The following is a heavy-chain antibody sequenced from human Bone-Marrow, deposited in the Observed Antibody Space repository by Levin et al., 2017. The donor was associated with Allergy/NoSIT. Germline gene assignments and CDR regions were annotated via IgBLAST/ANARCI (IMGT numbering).Heavy chain of an antibody. CDR3: VTFVDTAMVNADY. CDR2: ISSNGGST. D-gene: IGHD5-18*01. V-gene: IGHV3-64D*06. Sequence: GESLKISCSASGFTFSSYAMHWVRQAPGKGLEYVSAISSNGGSTYYADSVKGRFTISRDNSKNTLYLQMSSLRAEDTAVYYCVTFVDTAMVNADYWGQGTLVTVSS. J-gene: IGHJ4*02. CDR1: GFTFSSYA.